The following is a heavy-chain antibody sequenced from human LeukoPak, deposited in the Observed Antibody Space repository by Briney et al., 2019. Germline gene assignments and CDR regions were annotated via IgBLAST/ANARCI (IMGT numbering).Heavy chain of an antibody. V-gene: IGHV4-59*08. CDR1: GGSINNYY. Sequence: PSETLSLTCSVSGGSINNYYWSWIRQAPGERPEYIGYIHFSGSAGYNPSLKSRVTISADTSKKQFSLRLTSVTAADTAVYYCARHEPAWRGAFDIWGQGTMVTVSS. D-gene: IGHD1-14*01. J-gene: IGHJ3*02. CDR2: IHFSGSA. CDR3: ARHEPAWRGAFDI.